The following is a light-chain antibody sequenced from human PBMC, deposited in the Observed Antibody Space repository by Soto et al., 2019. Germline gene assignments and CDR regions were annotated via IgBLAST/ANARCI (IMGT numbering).Light chain of an antibody. Sequence: QFALTPPASVSGSPGQSVTISCTGTSSDVGSYNLVSWYQQHPGKAPKLMIYEVSKRPSGVSNRFSGSKSGNTASLTISGLQAEDEADYYCCSYAGSSTPLIFGTGTKVTVL. CDR2: EVS. J-gene: IGLJ1*01. CDR3: CSYAGSSTPLI. CDR1: SSDVGSYNL. V-gene: IGLV2-23*02.